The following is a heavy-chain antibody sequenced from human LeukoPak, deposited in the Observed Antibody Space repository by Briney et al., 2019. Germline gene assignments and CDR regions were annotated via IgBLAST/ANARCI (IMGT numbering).Heavy chain of an antibody. CDR2: IKQDGSEK. V-gene: IGHV3-7*01. D-gene: IGHD3-22*01. J-gene: IGHJ4*02. CDR3: ARDLFHSGYYQRIFDY. CDR1: GGSISSGGYY. Sequence: ASETLSLTCTVSGGSISSGGYYWSWVRQAPGKGLEWVANIKQDGSEKYYVDSVKGRFTISRDNAKNSLYLQMNSLRAEDTAVYYCARDLFHSGYYQRIFDYWGQGTLVTVSS.